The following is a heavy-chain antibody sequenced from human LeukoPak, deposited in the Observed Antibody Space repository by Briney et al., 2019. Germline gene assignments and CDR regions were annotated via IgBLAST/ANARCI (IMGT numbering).Heavy chain of an antibody. D-gene: IGHD3-3*01. J-gene: IGHJ4*02. CDR3: ARLQFLSGGYYVFDS. Sequence: SETLSLTCNVSSGSLRENYWSWIRQSPGKGLEWIAEINHSGSTNYNPSLKSRVTISADTSKNQFSLRLSSVTAADTAVYYCARLQFLSGGYYVFDSWGQGSQVSVSS. V-gene: IGHV4-34*01. CDR2: INHSGST. CDR1: SGSLRENY.